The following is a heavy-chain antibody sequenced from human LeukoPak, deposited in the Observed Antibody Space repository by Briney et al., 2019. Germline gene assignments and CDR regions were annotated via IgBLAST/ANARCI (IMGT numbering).Heavy chain of an antibody. D-gene: IGHD3-10*01. CDR2: IFYSGST. Sequence: KSSETLSLTCTVSGGSISTSNYYWGWIRQPPGKGLEWIGNIFYSGSTYYSPSLKSRVTISLDTSKNQFSLKLSSVTAADTAVYYCARHNYYYGSGTMGYYYMDVWGKGTTVTISS. CDR1: GGSISTSNYY. V-gene: IGHV4-39*07. J-gene: IGHJ6*03. CDR3: ARHNYYYGSGTMGYYYMDV.